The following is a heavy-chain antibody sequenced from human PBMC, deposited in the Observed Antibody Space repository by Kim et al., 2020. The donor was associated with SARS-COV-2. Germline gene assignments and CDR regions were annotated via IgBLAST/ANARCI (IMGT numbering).Heavy chain of an antibody. J-gene: IGHJ4*01. V-gene: IGHV4-59*01. CDR3: ARSPCGGDCYYGYYFEY. CDR2: NSYSGTT. CDR1: GASISTYY. Sequence: SETLSLTCTVSGASISTYYWSWIRQPPGKGLEWIGYNSYSGTTRYNPSLKSRVTISLDTSKNQFSLMINSVSAADTAVYYCARSPCGGDCYYGYYFEYWG. D-gene: IGHD2-21*02.